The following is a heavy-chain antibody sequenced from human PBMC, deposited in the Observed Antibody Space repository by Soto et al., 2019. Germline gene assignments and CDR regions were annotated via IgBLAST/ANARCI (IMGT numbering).Heavy chain of an antibody. CDR1: GSTFTNYA. V-gene: IGHV3-23*01. Sequence: SLRLSCAASGSTFTNYAMGWVRQAPGKGLEWVSVVSSGGSTYYADSVTGRFTVSRDNSKNTLSLQMNSLRAEDTAVYYCAKRRGAGGHFDYWGQGALVTVSS. CDR2: VSSGGST. CDR3: AKRRGAGGHFDY. D-gene: IGHD2-15*01. J-gene: IGHJ4*02.